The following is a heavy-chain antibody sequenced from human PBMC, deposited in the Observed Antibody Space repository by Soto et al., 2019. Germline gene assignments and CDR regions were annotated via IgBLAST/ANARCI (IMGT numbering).Heavy chain of an antibody. CDR2: VIPIFGTA. J-gene: IGHJ5*02. Sequence: SVKVSCKASGGTFSSYAISWVRQAPGQGLEWMGGVIPIFGTANYAQKFQGRVTITADESTSTAYMELSSLRSEDTAVYYCAREVGATLNWFDPWGQGTLVTVSS. CDR1: GGTFSSYA. D-gene: IGHD1-26*01. CDR3: AREVGATLNWFDP. V-gene: IGHV1-69*13.